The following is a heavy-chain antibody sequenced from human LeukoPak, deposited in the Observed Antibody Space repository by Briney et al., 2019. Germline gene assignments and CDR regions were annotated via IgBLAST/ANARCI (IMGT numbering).Heavy chain of an antibody. J-gene: IGHJ4*02. D-gene: IGHD5-18*01. CDR1: GFAFSNCA. CDR3: AKDLPDGYSYGSEFDY. CDR2: ISGSGGST. V-gene: IGHV3-23*01. Sequence: GGSLRLSCAASGFAFSNCAMGWVRQAPGKGLEWVSAISGSGGSTYYADSVKGRFTISRDNSKNTLYLQMNSLRAEDTAVYYCAKDLPDGYSYGSEFDYWGQGTLVTVSS.